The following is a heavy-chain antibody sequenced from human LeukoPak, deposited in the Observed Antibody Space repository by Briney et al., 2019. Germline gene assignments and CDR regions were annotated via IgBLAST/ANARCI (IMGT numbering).Heavy chain of an antibody. CDR3: AKAPAVVADSGAFDI. J-gene: IGHJ3*02. D-gene: IGHD2-15*01. CDR1: GFTFDDYA. CDR2: ISWNSGSI. Sequence: PGRSLRPSCAASGFTFDDYAMHWVRQAPGKGLEWVSGISWNSGSIGYADSVKGRFTIFRDNAKNSLYLQMNSLRAEDTALYYCAKAPAVVADSGAFDIWGQGTMVTVSS. V-gene: IGHV3-9*01.